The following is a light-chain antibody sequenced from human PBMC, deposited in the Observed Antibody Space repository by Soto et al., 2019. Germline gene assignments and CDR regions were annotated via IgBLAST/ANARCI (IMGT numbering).Light chain of an antibody. Sequence: DIQMTQSPSTLSGSVGDRVTITCPASQTISSWLAWYQQKPGKAPKLLIYKASTLKSGVPSRFSGSGSGTEFTLTISSLQPDDFATYYCQHYNSYSDPFGQGTQVELK. CDR3: QHYNSYSDP. J-gene: IGKJ1*01. V-gene: IGKV1-5*03. CDR1: QTISSW. CDR2: KAS.